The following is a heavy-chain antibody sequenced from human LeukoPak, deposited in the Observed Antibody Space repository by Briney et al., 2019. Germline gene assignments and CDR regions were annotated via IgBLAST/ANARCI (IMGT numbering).Heavy chain of an antibody. D-gene: IGHD3-16*01. V-gene: IGHV3-7*04. CDR3: ARDRAYKSFDY. CDR2: IKPDGGEG. CDR1: GFSFSTSW. J-gene: IGHJ4*02. Sequence: AESLTLSCTASGFSFSTSWMTWVRQPPGKGLEWVAVIKPDGGEGCYVDSVKGRFTISRDTTKNSLFLQMISLRAEDTAVHYCARDRAYKSFDYWGQGALVTVSS.